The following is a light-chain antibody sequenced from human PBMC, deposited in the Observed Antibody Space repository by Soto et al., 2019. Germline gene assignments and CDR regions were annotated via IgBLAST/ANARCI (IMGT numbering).Light chain of an antibody. V-gene: IGKV3-11*01. J-gene: IGKJ1*01. CDR2: DAS. Sequence: EIVLTQSPATLSLSPGERATLSCRASQSVSGYLAWYQQKPGQAPRLLIYDASNRATGIPARFSGSGSGTDFTLTISILEPEDVAVYYCQQRSYWPLTVGQRTKVEIK. CDR3: QQRSYWPLT. CDR1: QSVSGY.